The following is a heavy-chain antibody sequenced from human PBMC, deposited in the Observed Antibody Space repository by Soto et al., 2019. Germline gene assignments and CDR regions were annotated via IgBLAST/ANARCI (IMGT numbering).Heavy chain of an antibody. CDR2: INPSGGST. CDR1: GFTFNNFY. J-gene: IGHJ4*02. Sequence: EASVKVSCKSSGFTFNNFYLHWVRQAPGQGLEWMGIINPSGGSTSYAQKFLGRVTMTRDTSKSTVYMELSSLTSDDTAIYFCAYLYSFGDRSSFDYWGQGTLVTVSS. D-gene: IGHD2-21*02. V-gene: IGHV1-46*02. CDR3: AYLYSFGDRSSFDY.